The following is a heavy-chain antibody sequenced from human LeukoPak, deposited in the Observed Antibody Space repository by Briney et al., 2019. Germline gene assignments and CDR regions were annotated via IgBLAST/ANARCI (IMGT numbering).Heavy chain of an antibody. Sequence: SSETLSLTCAVYGGSFSGYYWSWIRQPPGKGLEWIGEINHSGSTNYNPSLKSRVTISVDTSKNQFSLKLSSVTAADTAVYYCARETDYDILTGYYAVDYWGQGTLVTVSS. J-gene: IGHJ4*02. D-gene: IGHD3-9*01. CDR3: ARETDYDILTGYYAVDY. CDR2: INHSGST. V-gene: IGHV4-34*01. CDR1: GGSFSGYY.